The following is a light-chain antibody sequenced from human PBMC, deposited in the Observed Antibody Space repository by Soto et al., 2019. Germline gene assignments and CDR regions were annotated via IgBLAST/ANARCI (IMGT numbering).Light chain of an antibody. V-gene: IGLV1-47*02. Sequence: QSVLTQPPSASGPPGQRVTISCSGGSSNIGSNFVYWYQQPPGTAPKLLIYDNDQRPSGVPDRISGSKSGTSASLAISGLRSEDEADYYCAAWDDSLSGRYVFGTGTKLTVL. CDR1: SSNIGSNF. CDR2: DND. J-gene: IGLJ1*01. CDR3: AAWDDSLSGRYV.